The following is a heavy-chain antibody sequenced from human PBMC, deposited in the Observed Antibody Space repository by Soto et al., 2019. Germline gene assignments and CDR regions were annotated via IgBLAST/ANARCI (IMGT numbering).Heavy chain of an antibody. J-gene: IGHJ4*02. Sequence: PGGSLRLSCAASGFTFSSYAMSWVRQAPGKGLEWVSAISGSGGSTYYADSVKGRFTISRDNSKNTLYLQMNSLRAEDTAVYYCAKVGGEFRPTRVYYFDYWGQGTLVTVSS. D-gene: IGHD3-16*01. CDR2: ISGSGGST. CDR1: GFTFSSYA. CDR3: AKVGGEFRPTRVYYFDY. V-gene: IGHV3-23*01.